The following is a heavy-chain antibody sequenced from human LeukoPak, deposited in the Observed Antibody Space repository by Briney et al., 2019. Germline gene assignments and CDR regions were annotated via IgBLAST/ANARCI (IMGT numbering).Heavy chain of an antibody. CDR3: ARGVYDSGGYLYCFDY. D-gene: IGHD3-22*01. CDR1: GGSFSGYY. Sequence: SETLSLTCAVYGGSFSGYYWSWIRQPPGKGLEWIGEINHSGSTNYNPSLKSRVTISVDTSKNQFSLKLSSVTAADTAVYYCARGVYDSGGYLYCFDYWGQGTLVTVSS. J-gene: IGHJ4*02. CDR2: INHSGST. V-gene: IGHV4-34*01.